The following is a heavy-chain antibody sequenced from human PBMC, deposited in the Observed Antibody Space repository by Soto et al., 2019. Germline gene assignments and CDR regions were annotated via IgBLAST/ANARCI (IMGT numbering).Heavy chain of an antibody. CDR3: AKVQVPLSDWGVDY. V-gene: IGHV3-30*18. J-gene: IGHJ4*02. CDR2: ISYDGSNK. D-gene: IGHD3-9*01. CDR1: GFTFSSYG. Sequence: GGSLRLSCAASGFTFSSYGMHWVRQAPGKGLEWVAVISYDGSNKYYADSVKGRFTISRDNSKNTLYLQMNSLRAEDTAVYYCAKVQVPLSDWGVDYWGQGTLVTVSS.